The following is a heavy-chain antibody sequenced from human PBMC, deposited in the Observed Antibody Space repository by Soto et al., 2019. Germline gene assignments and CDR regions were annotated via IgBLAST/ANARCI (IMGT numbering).Heavy chain of an antibody. Sequence: GGSLRLSCAASGFTFSTYAMNWVRQAPGKGLEWVSGISGSGDSTYYADTVKGRFTVSRDNAKNSLYLQMNSLRAEDTAVYYCARHPERIAQIGWFDPWGQGTLVTVSS. CDR3: ARHPERIAQIGWFDP. D-gene: IGHD6-13*01. CDR1: GFTFSTYA. V-gene: IGHV3-23*01. J-gene: IGHJ5*02. CDR2: ISGSGDST.